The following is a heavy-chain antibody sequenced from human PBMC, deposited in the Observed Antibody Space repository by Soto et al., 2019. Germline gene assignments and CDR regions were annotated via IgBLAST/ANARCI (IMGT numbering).Heavy chain of an antibody. Sequence: LXLTCTISGGAISPGDYYWIWIRQPPGKGLEWIGYIYYSGSTFYSPSLKSRVTISLNTPENQFSLRLGSVTAADTAVYYCASEDGYKRTSWGQGTQVTVSS. V-gene: IGHV4-30-4*01. J-gene: IGHJ4*02. CDR3: ASEDGYKRTS. CDR2: IYYSGST. CDR1: GGAISPGDYY. D-gene: IGHD5-12*01.